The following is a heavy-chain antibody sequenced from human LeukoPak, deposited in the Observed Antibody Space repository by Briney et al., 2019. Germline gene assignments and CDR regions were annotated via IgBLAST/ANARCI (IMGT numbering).Heavy chain of an antibody. D-gene: IGHD3-22*01. V-gene: IGHV5-51*01. CDR3: ARQRHGAYYDSSGYPNDAFDI. Sequence: GESLKISCKGSGYRFTSYWIGWVRQMPGKGLEWMGIIYPGDSDTRYSPSFQGQVTISADKSISTAYLQWSSLKASDTAMYFCARQRHGAYYDSSGYPNDAFDIWGQGTMVTVSS. J-gene: IGHJ3*02. CDR2: IYPGDSDT. CDR1: GYRFTSYW.